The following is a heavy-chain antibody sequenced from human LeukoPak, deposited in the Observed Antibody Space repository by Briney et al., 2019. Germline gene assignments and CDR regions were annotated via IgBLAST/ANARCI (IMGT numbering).Heavy chain of an antibody. CDR2: TRSDGSGE. V-gene: IGHV3-30*02. Sequence: SCKASGYMFTGYYMHWVRQAPGKGLEWVAFTRSDGSGEYYTDSVKGRFTISRDNSKNTLYLQMNSLRVEDTAVYYCGKHDSASDYWGQGTLVTVSS. D-gene: IGHD1-26*01. J-gene: IGHJ4*02. CDR1: GYMFTGYY. CDR3: GKHDSASDY.